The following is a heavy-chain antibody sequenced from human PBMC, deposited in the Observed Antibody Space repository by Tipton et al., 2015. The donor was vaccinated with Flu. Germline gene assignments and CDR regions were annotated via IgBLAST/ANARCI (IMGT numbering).Heavy chain of an antibody. CDR2: ICQSGST. Sequence: TLSLTCDVTGDSVTNGYYWGWIRQSPGKGLEWIGNICQSGSTYVNLSLMGRVTISVDSSKNQFSLKLTSVTAADTAVYYCARRDYSNYVSEPRNWFDPWGRGTLVTVSS. V-gene: IGHV4-38-2*01. J-gene: IGHJ5*02. D-gene: IGHD4-11*01. CDR1: GDSVTNGYY. CDR3: ARRDYSNYVSEPRNWFDP.